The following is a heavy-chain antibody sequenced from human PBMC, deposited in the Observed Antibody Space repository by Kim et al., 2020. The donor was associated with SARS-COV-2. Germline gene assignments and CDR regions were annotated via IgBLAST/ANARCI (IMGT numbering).Heavy chain of an antibody. J-gene: IGHJ4*02. CDR3: AKDIDYSNYGGLDY. D-gene: IGHD4-4*01. Sequence: ADSVKGRFTISRDKSKNTLYLQMNSLRAEDTAVYYCAKDIDYSNYGGLDYWGQGTLVTVSS. V-gene: IGHV3-23*01.